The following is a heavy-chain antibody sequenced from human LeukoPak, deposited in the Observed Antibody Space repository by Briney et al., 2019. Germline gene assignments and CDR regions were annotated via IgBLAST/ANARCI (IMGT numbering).Heavy chain of an antibody. V-gene: IGHV3-23*01. D-gene: IGHD1-26*01. CDR1: GFTFSSYA. Sequence: GSLRLSCATPGFTFSSYAMSWGRQAPGKGLEWVPAISGSGGSTYYADSVKGRFTISRDNSKNTLYLQMNSLRAEDTAVYYCAKDGTTVGATLYYWGQGTLVTVSS. CDR2: ISGSGGST. CDR3: AKDGTTVGATLYY. J-gene: IGHJ4*02.